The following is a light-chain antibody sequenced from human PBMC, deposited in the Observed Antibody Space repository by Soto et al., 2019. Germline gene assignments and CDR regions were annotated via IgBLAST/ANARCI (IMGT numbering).Light chain of an antibody. CDR1: QSVSSSY. CDR3: QHYGSSRWT. CDR2: GAS. J-gene: IGKJ1*01. Sequence: DIVLTQSPGSLSSSPGDRATISCRASQSVSSSYFAWYQQKPGQAPRLLIYGASSRATGIPDRFSGSGSGTDFTLTISRLEPEDFAVYYCQHYGSSRWTFGQGTKVEVK. V-gene: IGKV3-20*01.